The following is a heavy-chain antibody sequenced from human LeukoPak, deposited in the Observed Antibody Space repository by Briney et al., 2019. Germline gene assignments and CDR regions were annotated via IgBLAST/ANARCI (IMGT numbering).Heavy chain of an antibody. CDR1: GYTFTTYG. J-gene: IGHJ4*02. Sequence: GASVKVSCKASGYTFTTYGISWVRQAPGQGLEWMGWISTYNGNTNYAQKFQGRVTMTRDTSTSTVYMEQSNLRSEDTAMYYCARVLAGLGPDYWGQGTLVTVSS. V-gene: IGHV1-18*04. CDR2: ISTYNGNT. D-gene: IGHD3-16*01. CDR3: ARVLAGLGPDY.